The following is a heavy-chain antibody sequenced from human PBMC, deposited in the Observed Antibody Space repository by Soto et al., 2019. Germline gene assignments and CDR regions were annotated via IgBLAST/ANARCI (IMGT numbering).Heavy chain of an antibody. D-gene: IGHD3-3*01. CDR3: AKDLGDFWSGYWSTYGMDV. Sequence: GSLRLSCAASGFPFSSNVLHWVRQAPGKGLEWVAVISYDGSSKFYGDSAKGRFTISRDNSKNTLYLQMNSLRAEDTAVYYCAKDLGDFWSGYWSTYGMDVWGQGTTVTVSS. CDR2: ISYDGSSK. J-gene: IGHJ6*02. CDR1: GFPFSSNV. V-gene: IGHV3-30*18.